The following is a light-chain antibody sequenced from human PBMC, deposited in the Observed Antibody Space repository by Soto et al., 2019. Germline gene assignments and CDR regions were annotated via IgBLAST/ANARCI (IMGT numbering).Light chain of an antibody. CDR1: IDDVGGYNY. J-gene: IGLJ1*01. CDR2: EVT. Sequence: QCLLTLPASVSGSRGQSTTISCSGTIDDVGGYNYVSWYQQHPGKAPKLMISEVTDRPSGVSNRFSGSTSGNTASLTISGLQAEDEADYYRRSYTSSSSYVFGTGTKVTVL. CDR3: RSYTSSSSYV. V-gene: IGLV2-14*01.